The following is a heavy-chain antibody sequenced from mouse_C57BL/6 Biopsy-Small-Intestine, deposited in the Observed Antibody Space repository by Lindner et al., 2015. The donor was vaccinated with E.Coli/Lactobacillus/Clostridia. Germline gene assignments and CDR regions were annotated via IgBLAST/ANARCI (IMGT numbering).Heavy chain of an antibody. D-gene: IGHD2-12*01. J-gene: IGHJ3*01. Sequence: VQLQESGGDLVKPGGSLKLSCAASGFTFSTYGMSWVRQTPDKRLEWVATISSGGSYTYYPDSVKGRFTISRDNAKKTLYLQMSSLKSEDTAMYYCSRPIYYTYYAFAYWGQGTLVTVSA. V-gene: IGHV5-6*01. CDR1: GFTFSTYG. CDR2: ISSGGSYT. CDR3: SRPIYYTYYAFAY.